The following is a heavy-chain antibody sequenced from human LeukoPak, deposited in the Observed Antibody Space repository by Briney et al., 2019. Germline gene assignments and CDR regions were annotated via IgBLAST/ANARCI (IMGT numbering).Heavy chain of an antibody. Sequence: SGGSLRLSCTASGFTFRDHYMDWVRQAPGKGLEWVGFIKTKAYGGTTEYAASVKDRFTISRDDSKSIAYLQMNSLKTEDTAVYYCARGAVVGIIGWFDPWGQGTLVTVSS. CDR3: ARGAVVGIIGWFDP. V-gene: IGHV3-49*04. D-gene: IGHD6-13*01. CDR1: GFTFRDHY. J-gene: IGHJ5*02. CDR2: IKTKAYGGTT.